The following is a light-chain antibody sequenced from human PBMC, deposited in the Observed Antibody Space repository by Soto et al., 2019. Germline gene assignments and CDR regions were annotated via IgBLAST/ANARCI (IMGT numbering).Light chain of an antibody. CDR3: ACWDDSLSAWL. CDR2: KDN. CDR1: SSNIGKSY. J-gene: IGLJ3*02. Sequence: QAVLTQPPSASGTPGQKVTISCSGSSSNIGKSYVYWYRQLPGTAPKLLIYKDNERPSGVPDRFSGSKSGTSASLAISGLRSEDDADYYCACWDDSLSAWLFGGGTKVTVL. V-gene: IGLV1-47*01.